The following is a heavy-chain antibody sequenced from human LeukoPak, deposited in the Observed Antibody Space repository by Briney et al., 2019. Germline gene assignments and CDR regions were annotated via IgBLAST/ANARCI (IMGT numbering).Heavy chain of an antibody. CDR1: GYTFTSYG. V-gene: IGHV1-18*01. Sequence: ASVKVSCKASGYTFTSYGISWVRQAPGQGLEWMGWISTYNGTTNYAQNLQGRVTMTTDTSTSTAYMELRSLRSDDTAVYYCARVVVAAAVYYYYYYMDVWGKGTTVTVSS. J-gene: IGHJ6*03. CDR2: ISTYNGTT. CDR3: ARVVVAAAVYYYYYYMDV. D-gene: IGHD2-15*01.